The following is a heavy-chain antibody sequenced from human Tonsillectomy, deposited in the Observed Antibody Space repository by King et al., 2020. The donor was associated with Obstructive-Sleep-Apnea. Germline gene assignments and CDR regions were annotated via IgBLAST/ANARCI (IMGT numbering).Heavy chain of an antibody. CDR2: IYYSWST. J-gene: IGHJ3*02. CDR1: GCSISSYY. V-gene: IGHV4-59*01. Sequence: LQLQESGPGLVKPSETLSLTCTVSGCSISSYYWSWIRQPPGKGLEWIGYIYYSWSTNYNPPLKSRVPISVDTSKNTVTLKLSSVPAADTAVYYCARDAEGYYFAFDIWGQGTMVTVSS. CDR3: ARDAEGYYFAFDI. D-gene: IGHD3-22*01.